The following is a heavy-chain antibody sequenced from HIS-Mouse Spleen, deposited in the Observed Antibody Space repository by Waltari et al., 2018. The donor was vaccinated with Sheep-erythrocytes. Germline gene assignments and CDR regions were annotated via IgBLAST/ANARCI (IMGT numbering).Heavy chain of an antibody. CDR2: IYPGDSDT. V-gene: IGHV5-51*03. CDR3: ARRTYYDFWSGYYTDAFDI. Sequence: EVQLVQSGAEVKKPGESLKIFCKGSGYSFTSYVNAWMAQMPGKGLELIGIIYPGDSDTRYSPSFQGQVTISADKSISTAYLQWSSLKASDTAMYYCARRTYYDFWSGYYTDAFDIWGQGTMVTVSS. J-gene: IGHJ3*02. D-gene: IGHD3-3*01. CDR1: GYSFTSYV.